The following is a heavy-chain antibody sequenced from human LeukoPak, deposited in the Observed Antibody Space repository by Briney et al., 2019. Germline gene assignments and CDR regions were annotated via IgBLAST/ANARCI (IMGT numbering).Heavy chain of an antibody. CDR2: ISYDGSNK. CDR3: AREMENGGGFDP. CDR1: GFTFSSYA. D-gene: IGHD4-23*01. J-gene: IGHJ5*02. Sequence: GGSLRLSCAASGFTFSSYAMHWVRQAPGKGLEWVAVISYDGSNKYYADSVKGRFTISRDNSKNTLYLQMGSLRAEDMAVYYCAREMENGGGFDPWGQGTLVTVSS. V-gene: IGHV3-30*14.